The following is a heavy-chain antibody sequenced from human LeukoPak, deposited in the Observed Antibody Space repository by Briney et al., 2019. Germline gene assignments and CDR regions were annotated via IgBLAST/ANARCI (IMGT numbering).Heavy chain of an antibody. J-gene: IGHJ4*02. V-gene: IGHV3-30-3*01. D-gene: IGHD5-12*01. Sequence: GGSLRLSCAASGFTFSGYAMDWVRQAPGKGLEWVALMSYDGSNKYYADSVKGRFTFSRDNSKNTLYLQMNSLRADDTAVYYCARARGSDYDDGFDNWGQGTLVTVSS. CDR3: ARARGSDYDDGFDN. CDR1: GFTFSGYA. CDR2: MSYDGSNK.